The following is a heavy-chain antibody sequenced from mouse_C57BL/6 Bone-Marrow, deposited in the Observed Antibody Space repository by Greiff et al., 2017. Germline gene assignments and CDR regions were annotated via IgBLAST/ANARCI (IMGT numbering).Heavy chain of an antibody. V-gene: IGHV1-52*01. J-gene: IGHJ4*01. CDR3: ARDLFYYGNYLFYAMDY. CDR2: IDPSDSET. CDR1: GYTFTSYW. Sequence: QVQLQQSGAELVRPGSSVKLSCKASGYTFTSYWMHWVKQRPIQGLEWIGNIDPSDSETHYNHKFKDKATLTVDKSSSTAYMQLSSLTSEDSAVYYCARDLFYYGNYLFYAMDYWGQGTSVTVSS. D-gene: IGHD2-1*01.